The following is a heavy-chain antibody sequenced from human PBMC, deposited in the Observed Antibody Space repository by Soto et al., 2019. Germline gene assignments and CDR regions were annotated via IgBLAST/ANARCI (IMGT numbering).Heavy chain of an antibody. Sequence: PGGSLRLSCAASGFTFGASALKWARQAPGKGLEWVGRIKSKTDGGTTDYAAPVKGRFTISRDDSKNTLYLQMNSLKTEDTALYYCTTPYYYDSSGYYYYYYYYGMDVWGQGTTVT. CDR1: GFTFGASA. D-gene: IGHD3-22*01. CDR2: IKSKTDGGTT. J-gene: IGHJ6*02. CDR3: TTPYYYDSSGYYYYYYYYGMDV. V-gene: IGHV3-15*07.